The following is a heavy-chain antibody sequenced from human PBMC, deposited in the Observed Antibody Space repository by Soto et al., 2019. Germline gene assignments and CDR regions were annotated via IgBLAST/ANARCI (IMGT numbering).Heavy chain of an antibody. CDR2: INTDGSET. CDR1: GFTFSSNW. Sequence: EVQLVESGGGLVQPGGSLRLSCAASGFTFSSNWMHWVRRVSGRGLVWVSRINTDGSETTYVDSVKGRFTISRDNAKNTLYLQMNSLRVEDTAMYYCARELPTTIRGGYYYSYGMDVWGQGTTVTVSS. V-gene: IGHV3-74*03. D-gene: IGHD2-2*02. J-gene: IGHJ6*02. CDR3: ARELPTTIRGGYYYSYGMDV.